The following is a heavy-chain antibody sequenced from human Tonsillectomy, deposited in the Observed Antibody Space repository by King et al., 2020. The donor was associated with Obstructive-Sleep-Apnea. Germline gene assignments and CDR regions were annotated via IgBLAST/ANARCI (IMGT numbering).Heavy chain of an antibody. CDR3: ARTNLFGGEGGWFDP. J-gene: IGHJ5*02. V-gene: IGHV4-30-4*01. D-gene: IGHD3-10*01. CDR1: GGSISSGDYY. Sequence: VQLQESGPGLVKPSQTLSLTCTVSGGSISSGDYYWSWIRQPPGKGLEWIGYIYYSGSTYYNPSLKSRVTISVDTSKNQLSLKLNSVTAAETAGYYFARTNLFGGEGGWFDPWGQGTLVTVSS. CDR2: IYYSGST.